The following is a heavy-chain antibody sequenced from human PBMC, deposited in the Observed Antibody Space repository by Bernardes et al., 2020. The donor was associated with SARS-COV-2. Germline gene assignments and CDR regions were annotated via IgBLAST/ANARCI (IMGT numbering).Heavy chain of an antibody. J-gene: IGHJ4*02. Sequence: SETLSLTCAIYGGSFSGYYWSYIRQPPGKGLEWIGEISHTGSTNYNPSLKSRVTISVDTSKNQFSLKLSSVTAADTAVYYCARCPRGYKPRTTTFPYYFDYWGQGTLVTVSS. CDR3: ARCPRGYKPRTTTFPYYFDY. CDR1: GGSFSGYY. CDR2: ISHTGST. V-gene: IGHV4-34*01. D-gene: IGHD1-26*01.